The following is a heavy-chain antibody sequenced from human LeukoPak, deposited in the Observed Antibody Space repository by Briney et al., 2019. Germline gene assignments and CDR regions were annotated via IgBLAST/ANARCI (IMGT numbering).Heavy chain of an antibody. CDR1: GFTFSSYN. D-gene: IGHD1-26*01. Sequence: GGSLRLSCAASGFTFSSYNMNWVRQAPGKGLEWVSSISTSSSYIYYADSVKGRFTISRDNAKNSLSLQINSLRAEDTAVYYCARVWYSGSYPVDYWGQGTLVTVSS. J-gene: IGHJ4*02. CDR2: ISTSSSYI. V-gene: IGHV3-21*01. CDR3: ARVWYSGSYPVDY.